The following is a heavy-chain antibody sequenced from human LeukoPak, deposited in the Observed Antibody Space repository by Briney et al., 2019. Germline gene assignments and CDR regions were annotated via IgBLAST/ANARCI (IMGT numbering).Heavy chain of an antibody. Sequence: GESLKISCKGSGYSFTSYWIGWVRQMPGKGLEWMGIIYPGDSDTRYSPSFQGQVTISADKPISTAYLQWSSLKASDTAMYYCARLRTRKYCSSTSCYIFDYWGQGTLVTVSS. V-gene: IGHV5-51*01. CDR1: GYSFTSYW. D-gene: IGHD2-2*02. CDR3: ARLRTRKYCSSTSCYIFDY. CDR2: IYPGDSDT. J-gene: IGHJ4*02.